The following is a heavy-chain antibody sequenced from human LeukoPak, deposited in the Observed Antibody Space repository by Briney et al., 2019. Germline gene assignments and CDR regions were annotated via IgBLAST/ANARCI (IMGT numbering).Heavy chain of an antibody. Sequence: GGSLRLSCAASGFTFSSYAMSWVRQAPGKGLVWVSRINSDGSSTSYADSVKGRFTISRDNAKNTLYLQMNSLRAEDTAVYYCARDLSGIYYIDHWGQGTLVTVSS. J-gene: IGHJ4*02. CDR3: ARDLSGIYYIDH. CDR2: INSDGSST. D-gene: IGHD1-26*01. V-gene: IGHV3-74*01. CDR1: GFTFSSYA.